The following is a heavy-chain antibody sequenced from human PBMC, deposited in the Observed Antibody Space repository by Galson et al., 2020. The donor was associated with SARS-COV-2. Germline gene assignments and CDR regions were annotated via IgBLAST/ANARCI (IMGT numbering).Heavy chain of an antibody. CDR3: ARDSDFSTLDV. Sequence: SETLSLTCTVSGGSISSSSYYWGWIRQPPGKGLEWIGSIYYSGSTYYNPSLKSRVTISVDTSKNQFSLKLSSVTAADTAVYYWARDSDFSTLDVWGQGTTVTVSS. D-gene: IGHD3-3*01. CDR2: IYYSGST. V-gene: IGHV4-39*07. J-gene: IGHJ6*02. CDR1: GGSISSSSYY.